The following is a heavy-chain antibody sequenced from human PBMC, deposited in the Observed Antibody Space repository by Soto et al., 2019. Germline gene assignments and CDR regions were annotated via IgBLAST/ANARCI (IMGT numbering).Heavy chain of an antibody. CDR3: AKSGGPWYYFDS. J-gene: IGHJ4*02. CDR1: GFIFGYYA. Sequence: GGALRVSCAASGFIFGYYAMTWGRQAQGRGLEWVSGISGSADSTYYADSVKGRFTISRHNSRNTMYLQLNSLRAEDTAVYYCAKSGGPWYYFDSWGQGTLVTVSS. V-gene: IGHV3-23*01. D-gene: IGHD2-8*02. CDR2: ISGSADST.